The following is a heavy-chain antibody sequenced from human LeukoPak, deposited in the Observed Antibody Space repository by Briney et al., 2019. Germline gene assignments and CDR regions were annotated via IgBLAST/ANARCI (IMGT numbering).Heavy chain of an antibody. CDR2: INHSGST. D-gene: IGHD1-1*01. V-gene: IGHV4-34*01. CDR1: GGSFSGYY. CDR3: ARGGPGQLYYFDY. Sequence: SETLSLTCAVYGGSFSGYYWSWIRQPPGKGLEWIGEINHSGSTNYNPSLKSRVTISVDTSKNQFSLKLSSVTAANTAVYYCARGGPGQLYYFDYWGQGTLVTVSS. J-gene: IGHJ4*02.